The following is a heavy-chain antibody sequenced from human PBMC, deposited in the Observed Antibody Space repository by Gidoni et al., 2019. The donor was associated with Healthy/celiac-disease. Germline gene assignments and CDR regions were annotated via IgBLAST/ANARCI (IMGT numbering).Heavy chain of an antibody. Sequence: VHLVESGGGVVQPGRSLRLSCAASRFTFSSYASHWVRQAPGKGLEWVAGLSYDGSIKYYEDSVKGSFTVSRDNSKNTLYLQMNSLRAEDTAVYYCARDPHPVITGGMDVWGQGTTVTVSS. CDR3: ARDPHPVITGGMDV. J-gene: IGHJ6*02. V-gene: IGHV3-30-3*01. CDR2: LSYDGSIK. CDR1: RFTFSSYA. D-gene: IGHD1-20*01.